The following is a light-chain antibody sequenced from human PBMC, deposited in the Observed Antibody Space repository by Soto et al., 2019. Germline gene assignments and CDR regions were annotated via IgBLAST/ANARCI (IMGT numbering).Light chain of an antibody. J-gene: IGLJ1*01. V-gene: IGLV2-14*01. CDR1: SSDVGGYNY. CDR3: SSYTSSDTLV. CDR2: DVS. Sequence: QSVLTQPASVSGSHGQSISISCTETSSDVGGYNYVSWYQQHAGKAPKLMIYDVSNRPSGVSNRFSGSKSGNTASLTISGLQGEDEADYYCSSYTSSDTLVFGTGTKSPS.